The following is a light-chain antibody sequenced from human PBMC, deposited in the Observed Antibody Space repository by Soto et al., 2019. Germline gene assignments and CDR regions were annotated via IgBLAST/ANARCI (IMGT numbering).Light chain of an antibody. CDR3: SLYISGSTYV. CDR2: EAN. Sequence: QSALTPPPSVSGSPGQSVTISCTGTSSDVGSYNRLSWYQQPPGTAPKLIMYEANTRPPGVPDRFSGSKSGSTASLTISGLQAEDEADYYCSLYISGSTYVFGTGTKVTVL. V-gene: IGLV2-18*01. J-gene: IGLJ1*01. CDR1: SSDVGSYNR.